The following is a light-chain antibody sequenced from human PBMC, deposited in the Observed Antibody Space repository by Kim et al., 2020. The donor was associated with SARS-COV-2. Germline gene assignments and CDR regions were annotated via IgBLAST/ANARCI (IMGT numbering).Light chain of an antibody. V-gene: IGLV1-47*01. CDR1: SSNIGSNY. J-gene: IGLJ2*01. CDR3: AAWDNSLSGRV. CDR2: RNN. Sequence: QSVLTQPPSASGTPGQRVSISCSGSSSNIGSNYVFWYQQLPETAPKLLIYRNNQRPSGVPDRFSGSKSGTSASLAISGLRSEDEADYYCAAWDNSLSGRVFGGGTQLTVL.